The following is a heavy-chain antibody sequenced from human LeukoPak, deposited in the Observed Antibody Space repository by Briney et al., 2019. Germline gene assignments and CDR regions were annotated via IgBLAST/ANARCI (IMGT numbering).Heavy chain of an antibody. J-gene: IGHJ4*02. CDR1: GGSFSGYY. D-gene: IGHD3-10*01. Sequence: SETLSLTCAVYGGSFSGYYWSWIRQPPGEGLEWIGVMNHSGSNNNNPSLKSRATISVDTPRNQFTVKLSSVTAADTAVFYCARGLGGSGKQGIMDYWGQGTLVTVSS. CDR2: MNHSGSN. CDR3: ARGLGGSGKQGIMDY. V-gene: IGHV4-34*04.